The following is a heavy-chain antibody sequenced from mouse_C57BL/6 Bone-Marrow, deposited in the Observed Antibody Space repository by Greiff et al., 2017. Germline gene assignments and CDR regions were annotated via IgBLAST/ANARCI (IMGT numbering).Heavy chain of an antibody. V-gene: IGHV1-69*01. CDR2: IDPSDSYT. J-gene: IGHJ4*01. CDR1: GYTFTSYW. Sequence: QVQLQQPGAELVMPGASVKLSCKASGYTFTSYWMHWVKQRPGQGLEWIGEIDPSDSYTNYNQKFKGKSTLTVAKSSSTAYMQLSSLTSEDSAVYYCARTGDYDDYYAVDYWGQGTSVTVSS. D-gene: IGHD2-4*01. CDR3: ARTGDYDDYYAVDY.